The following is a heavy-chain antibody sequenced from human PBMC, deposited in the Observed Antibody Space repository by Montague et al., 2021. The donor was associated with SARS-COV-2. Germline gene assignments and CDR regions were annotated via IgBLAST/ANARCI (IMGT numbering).Heavy chain of an antibody. Sequence: PALAKPTKTLTLTCTFSGFSLSTSGMCVSWIRQPPGKALEWLARSDWDDDKYYSTSLKTRLTISKDNSKNQVVLTMTNMDPVDTATYYCARVQTTVAYDYWGQGTLVTVSS. CDR1: GFSLSTSGMC. CDR2: SDWDDDK. CDR3: ARVQTTVAYDY. V-gene: IGHV2-70*11. D-gene: IGHD4-23*01. J-gene: IGHJ4*02.